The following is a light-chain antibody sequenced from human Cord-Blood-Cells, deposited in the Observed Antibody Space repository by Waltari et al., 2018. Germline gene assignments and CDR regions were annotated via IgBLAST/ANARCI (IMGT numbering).Light chain of an antibody. CDR2: AAS. CDR1: QSISSY. CDR3: QPSYSTLP. Sequence: DIQMTQSPSSLSASVGDRVTITCRASQSISSYLNWYQQKPGKSPKLLIYAASSLQSGVPSRFSGSGSGTDFTLTISSLQPEDFATYYCQPSYSTLPFGQGTKLE. V-gene: IGKV1-39*01. J-gene: IGKJ2*01.